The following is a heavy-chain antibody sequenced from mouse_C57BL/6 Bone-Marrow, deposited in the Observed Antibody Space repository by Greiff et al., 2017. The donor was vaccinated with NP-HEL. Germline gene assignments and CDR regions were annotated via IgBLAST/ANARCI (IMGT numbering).Heavy chain of an antibody. CDR2: INPNYGTT. J-gene: IGHJ3*01. CDR3: ARGVSYYGNPPAWFAY. Sequence: VQLMESGPELVKPGASVKISCKASGYSFTDYNMNWVKQSNGKSLEWIGVINPNYGTTSYNQKFKGKAKLTVDQSSSTAYMQLNSLTSEDSAVYYCARGVSYYGNPPAWFAYWGQGTLVTVSA. V-gene: IGHV1-39*01. D-gene: IGHD1-1*01. CDR1: GYSFTDYN.